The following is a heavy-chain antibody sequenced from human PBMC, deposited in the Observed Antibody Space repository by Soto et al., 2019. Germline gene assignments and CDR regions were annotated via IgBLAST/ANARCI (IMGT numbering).Heavy chain of an antibody. Sequence: SVKVSCKASGGTFSSYAISWVRQAPGQGLEWMGGIIPIFGTANYAQKFQGRVTITADESTSTAYMELSSLRSEDTAVYYCARASSSFVPTGTTNFDYWGQGTLVTVSS. J-gene: IGHJ4*02. D-gene: IGHD6-6*01. V-gene: IGHV1-69*13. CDR3: ARASSSFVPTGTTNFDY. CDR1: GGTFSSYA. CDR2: IIPIFGTA.